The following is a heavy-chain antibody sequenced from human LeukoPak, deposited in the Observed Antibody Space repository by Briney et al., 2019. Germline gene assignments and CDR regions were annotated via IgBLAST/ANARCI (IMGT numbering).Heavy chain of an antibody. CDR3: ARGGTYSSGWYDY. J-gene: IGHJ4*02. V-gene: IGHV1-3*01. CDR1: GYTFPSYA. CDR2: INAGNGNT. D-gene: IGHD6-19*01. Sequence: AASVKVSCKASGYTFPSYAMHWVRQAPGQRLEWMGWINAGNGNTKYSQKFQGRVTITRDTSASTAYMELSSLRSEDTAVYYCARGGTYSSGWYDYWGQGTLVTVSS.